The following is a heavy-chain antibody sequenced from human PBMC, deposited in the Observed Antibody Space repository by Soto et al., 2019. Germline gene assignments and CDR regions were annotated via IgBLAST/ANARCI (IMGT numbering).Heavy chain of an antibody. J-gene: IGHJ4*02. CDR1: GDSVSSNSAA. Sequence: SETLSLPCAISGDSVSSNSAAWNWIRQSPSRGIEWLGRTYYRSKWYNDYEVSVKSRITINTDTSKNQFSLQLNSVTPDDTAVYYCARVYYSSGCYYFDYWCQGTLVTVSS. CDR2: TYYRSKWYN. D-gene: IGHD3-22*01. CDR3: ARVYYSSGCYYFDY. V-gene: IGHV6-1*01.